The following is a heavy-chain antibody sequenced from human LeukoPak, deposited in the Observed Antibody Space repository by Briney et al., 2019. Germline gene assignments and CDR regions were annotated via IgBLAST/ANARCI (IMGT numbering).Heavy chain of an antibody. J-gene: IGHJ6*02. Sequence: PGGSLRLSCAASGFTFSNAWMNWVRRAPGKGLEWVGRIKSKTDGGTTDYAAPVKGRFTISRDDSKNTLYLQMNSLKTEDTAVYYCTTDSGFWSGSYYYYYYGMDVWGQGTTVTVSS. D-gene: IGHD3-3*01. V-gene: IGHV3-15*07. CDR3: TTDSGFWSGSYYYYYYGMDV. CDR1: GFTFSNAW. CDR2: IKSKTDGGTT.